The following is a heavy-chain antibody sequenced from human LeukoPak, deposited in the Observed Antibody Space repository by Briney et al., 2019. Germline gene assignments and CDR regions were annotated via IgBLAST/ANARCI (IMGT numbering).Heavy chain of an antibody. D-gene: IGHD3-16*01. V-gene: IGHV3-23*01. J-gene: IGHJ5*02. CDR1: GFSFSNYG. Sequence: GSLRLSCAASGFSFSNYGMNWVRQAPGKGLEWVSNILNSGDTTDYADSVKGRFIISRDNSKNTVFLQMNSLRGEDTAVYYCAKDGLRGYDFDHRGQGTLVTVTA. CDR3: AKDGLRGYDFDH. CDR2: ILNSGDTT.